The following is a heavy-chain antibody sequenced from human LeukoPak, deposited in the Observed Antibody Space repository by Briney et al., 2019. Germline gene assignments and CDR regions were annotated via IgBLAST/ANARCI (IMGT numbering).Heavy chain of an antibody. Sequence: ASVKVSCKASGYTFTGYYMHWVRQAPGQGLEWMGVINPTGGSTTYAQKFQGRVTMTRDTSTSTVYMELSSLRSDDTAVYYCARTAARRFDYWGQGTLVTVSS. D-gene: IGHD6-6*01. CDR2: INPTGGST. J-gene: IGHJ4*02. V-gene: IGHV1-46*01. CDR1: GYTFTGYY. CDR3: ARTAARRFDY.